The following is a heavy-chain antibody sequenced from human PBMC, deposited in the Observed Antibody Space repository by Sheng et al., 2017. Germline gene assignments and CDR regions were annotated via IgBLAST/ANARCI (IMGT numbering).Heavy chain of an antibody. Sequence: QVQLVQSGAEVKKPGSSVKVSCKASGGTFSSYAISWVRQAPGQGLEWMGGIIPIFGTANYAQKFQGRVTITTDESTSTAYMELSSLRSEDTAVYYCASLYGSGSYYQDYYYYYMDVWGKGTTVTVSS. CDR3: ASLYGSGSYYQDYYYYYMDV. CDR2: IIPIFGTA. CDR1: GGTFSSYA. D-gene: IGHD3-10*01. V-gene: IGHV1-69*05. J-gene: IGHJ6*03.